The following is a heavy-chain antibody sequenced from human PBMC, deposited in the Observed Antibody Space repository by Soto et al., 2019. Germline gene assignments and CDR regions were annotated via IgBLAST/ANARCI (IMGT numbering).Heavy chain of an antibody. CDR1: GYTFTGYY. J-gene: IGHJ4*02. D-gene: IGHD3-22*01. CDR2: INPNSGGT. V-gene: IGHV1-2*02. Sequence: ASVKVSCKASGYTFTGYYMHWVRQAPGQGLEWMGWINPNSGGTNYAQKFQGRVTMTRDTSISTAYMELSRLRSDDTAVYYCARDAYYYHSSGYYYFDYCGQGPLVTVYS. CDR3: ARDAYYYHSSGYYYFDY.